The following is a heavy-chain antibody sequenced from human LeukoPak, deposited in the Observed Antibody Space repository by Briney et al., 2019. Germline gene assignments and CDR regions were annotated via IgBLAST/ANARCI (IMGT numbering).Heavy chain of an antibody. D-gene: IGHD2-8*01. CDR1: GFTFSSYS. J-gene: IGHJ4*02. CDR3: AREIWDIVLMVYAFDY. CDR2: IISSSSYI. Sequence: GGSLRLSCAASGFTFSSYSMNWVRQAPGKGLEWVSSIISSSSYIYYADSVKGRFTISRDNAKNSLYLQMNSLRAEDTAVYYCAREIWDIVLMVYAFDYWGQGTLVTVSS. V-gene: IGHV3-21*01.